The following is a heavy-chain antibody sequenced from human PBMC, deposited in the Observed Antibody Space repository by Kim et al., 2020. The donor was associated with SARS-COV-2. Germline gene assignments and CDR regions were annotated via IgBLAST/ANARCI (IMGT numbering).Heavy chain of an antibody. Sequence: ASVKVSCKASGYTFTSYDINWVRQATGQGLEWMGWMNPNSGNTGYAQKFQGRVTMTRNTSISTAYMELSSLRSEDTAVYYCAGGQWLPQPYYYGMDVWGQGTTVTVSS. D-gene: IGHD6-19*01. CDR2: MNPNSGNT. CDR3: AGGQWLPQPYYYGMDV. J-gene: IGHJ6*02. CDR1: GYTFTSYD. V-gene: IGHV1-8*01.